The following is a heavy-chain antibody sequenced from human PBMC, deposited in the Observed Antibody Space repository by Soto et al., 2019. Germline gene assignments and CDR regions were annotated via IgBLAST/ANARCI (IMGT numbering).Heavy chain of an antibody. V-gene: IGHV3-33*01. CDR2: IWYDGSNE. D-gene: IGHD3-22*01. CDR3: ARDREDSSGRLFDY. Sequence: PGGSLRLSCAASGFTFSSYGMHWVRQAPGRGLEWVALIWYDGSNEYYADSVKGRFTISRDNSKNMLYLQMNSLRAEDTAVYYCARDREDSSGRLFDYWGQGT. J-gene: IGHJ4*02. CDR1: GFTFSSYG.